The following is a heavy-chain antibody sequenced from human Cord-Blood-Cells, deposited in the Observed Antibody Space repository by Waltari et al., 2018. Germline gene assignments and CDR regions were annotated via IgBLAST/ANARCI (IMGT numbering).Heavy chain of an antibody. D-gene: IGHD6-13*01. Sequence: QVQLVQSGAEVKKPGASVKVSCKASGYTFTSYAMHWVRQAPGQRLEWMGWINAGNGNTKYSQKFQGRVTITRDTSASKAYMELGSLRSEDTAVYYCAIHSSSWSPFDYWGQGTLVTVSS. CDR2: INAGNGNT. CDR1: GYTFTSYA. J-gene: IGHJ4*02. CDR3: AIHSSSWSPFDY. V-gene: IGHV1-3*01.